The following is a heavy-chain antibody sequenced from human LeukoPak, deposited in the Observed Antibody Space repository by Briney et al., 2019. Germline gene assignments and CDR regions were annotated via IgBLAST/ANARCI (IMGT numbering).Heavy chain of an antibody. CDR3: ARLDTAMVGY. CDR1: GGSISSSSYY. Sequence: PSETLSLTCTVSGGSISSSSYYWGWIRQPPGKGLEWIGSIYYSGSTYYNPSLKSRVTISVDTSKNQFSLKLSSATAADTAVYYCARLDTAMVGYWGQGTLVTVSS. D-gene: IGHD5-18*01. CDR2: IYYSGST. J-gene: IGHJ4*02. V-gene: IGHV4-39*01.